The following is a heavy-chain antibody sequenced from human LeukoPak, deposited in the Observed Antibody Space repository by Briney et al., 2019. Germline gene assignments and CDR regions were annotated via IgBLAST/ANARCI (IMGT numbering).Heavy chain of an antibody. CDR2: IRYDGSNK. J-gene: IGHJ4*02. CDR3: AKDFTAMVRGGDY. V-gene: IGHV3-30*02. D-gene: IGHD5-18*01. CDR1: GFTFSSYG. Sequence: PGRSLRLSCAASGFTFSSYGMHWVRQAPGKGLEWVAFIRYDGSNKYYADSVKGRFTISRDNSKNTLYLQMNSLRAEDTAVYYCAKDFTAMVRGGDYWGQGTLVTVSS.